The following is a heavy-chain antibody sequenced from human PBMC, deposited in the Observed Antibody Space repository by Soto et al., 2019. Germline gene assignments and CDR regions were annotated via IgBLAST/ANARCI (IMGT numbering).Heavy chain of an antibody. D-gene: IGHD2-2*01. Sequence: ASVKVSCKASGYTFTSYGISWVRQAPGQGLEWMGWISAYNGNTNYAQKLQGRVTMTTDTSTSTAYMELRSLRSDDTAVYYCARVGSDIVVVPAAIGTRVAFDYWGQGTLVTVSS. J-gene: IGHJ4*02. CDR2: ISAYNGNT. CDR3: ARVGSDIVVVPAAIGTRVAFDY. CDR1: GYTFTSYG. V-gene: IGHV1-18*01.